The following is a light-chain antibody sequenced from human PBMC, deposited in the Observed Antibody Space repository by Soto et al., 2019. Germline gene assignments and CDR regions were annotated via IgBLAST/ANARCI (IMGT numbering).Light chain of an antibody. CDR3: QQYNNWPLWT. CDR2: GAS. Sequence: EIVMTQSPATLSASPGERATLSCRASQSVSSNLAWYQQKPGQAPRLLIYGASTRATGIPARFSGSGSGTEFTLTISSLQSEDFAVYYCQQYNNWPLWTFGQGTKVDIK. CDR1: QSVSSN. J-gene: IGKJ1*01. V-gene: IGKV3-15*01.